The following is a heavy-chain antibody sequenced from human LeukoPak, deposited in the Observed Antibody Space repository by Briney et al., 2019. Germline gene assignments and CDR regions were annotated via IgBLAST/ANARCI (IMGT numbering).Heavy chain of an antibody. D-gene: IGHD5-18*01. Sequence: GESLKISCKGSAYSSTNYWIVWVGQMPGRGLEWMGIIYPGDSETRYSPSFQGQVTISADKSINTAYLQWSSLKAADTAMYYSARRTNSYGYLVDYWGRGTLVTVSS. V-gene: IGHV5-51*01. CDR2: IYPGDSET. J-gene: IGHJ4*02. CDR1: AYSSTNYW. CDR3: ARRTNSYGYLVDY.